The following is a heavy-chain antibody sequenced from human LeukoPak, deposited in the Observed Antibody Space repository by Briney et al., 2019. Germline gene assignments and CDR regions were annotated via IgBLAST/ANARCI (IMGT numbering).Heavy chain of an antibody. CDR2: IIPIFGTA. CDR3: ARGGSGWKYYYYYYMDV. D-gene: IGHD6-19*01. CDR1: GGTFSSYA. Sequence: SVKVSCKASGGTFSSYAISWVRQAPGQGLEWMGGIIPIFGTANYAQKFQGRVTITADESTSTAYMELSSLRSEDTAVYYCARGGSGWKYYYYYYMDVWGKGTTVTVSS. J-gene: IGHJ6*03. V-gene: IGHV1-69*01.